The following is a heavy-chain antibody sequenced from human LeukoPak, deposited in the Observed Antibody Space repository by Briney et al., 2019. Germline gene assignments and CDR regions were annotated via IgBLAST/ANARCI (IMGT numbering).Heavy chain of an antibody. Sequence: PGGSLRLSCAAFGFTFSSYSMNWVRQAPGKGLEWVSSISSSSSYIYYADSVKGRFTISRDNAKNSLYLQMNSLRAEDTAVYYCARDSEPDFWSGYYCLDYWGQGTLVTVSS. J-gene: IGHJ4*02. V-gene: IGHV3-21*01. CDR3: ARDSEPDFWSGYYCLDY. CDR2: ISSSSSYI. CDR1: GFTFSSYS. D-gene: IGHD3-3*01.